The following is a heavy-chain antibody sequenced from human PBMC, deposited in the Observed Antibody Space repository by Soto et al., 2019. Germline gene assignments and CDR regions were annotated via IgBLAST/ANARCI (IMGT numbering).Heavy chain of an antibody. Sequence: GASVKVSCKASGYTFTSYDINWVRQATGQGLEWMGWMNPNSGNTGYAQKFQGRVTMTRNTSISTAYMELSSLRSEDTAVYYCAREGTTYDFWSGPLYYYYYGMDVWGQGTTVTVSS. CDR3: AREGTTYDFWSGPLYYYYYGMDV. CDR2: MNPNSGNT. D-gene: IGHD3-3*01. V-gene: IGHV1-8*01. J-gene: IGHJ6*02. CDR1: GYTFTSYD.